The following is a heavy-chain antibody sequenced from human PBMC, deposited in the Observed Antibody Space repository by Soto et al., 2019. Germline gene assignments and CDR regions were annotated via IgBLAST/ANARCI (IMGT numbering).Heavy chain of an antibody. Sequence: GGSLRLSCAASGFTFSDYYMSWIRQAPGKGLEWVSYISSSGSTIYYADSVKGRFTISRDNAKNSLYLQMNSLRAEDTAVYYCARDASGSSASAVMDVWGKGTTVTVSS. V-gene: IGHV3-11*04. CDR3: ARDASGSSASAVMDV. CDR1: GFTFSDYY. CDR2: ISSSGSTI. J-gene: IGHJ6*03. D-gene: IGHD6-6*01.